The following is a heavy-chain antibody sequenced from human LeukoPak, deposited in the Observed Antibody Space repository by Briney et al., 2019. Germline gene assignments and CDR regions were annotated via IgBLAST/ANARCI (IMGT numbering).Heavy chain of an antibody. D-gene: IGHD4-17*01. Sequence: GVSLTLPCAASGFLLYIYCMHWPRQATGKGLVWVLRTKSDGNSTLYAECVKGRFNISRDNDNNTLYLQMISLRVEDTAVYYCAREDYADNGWHFDLWGRGPVVTVPS. CDR3: AREDYADNGWHFDL. J-gene: IGHJ2*01. V-gene: IGHV3-74*01. CDR1: GFLLYIYC. CDR2: TKSDGNST.